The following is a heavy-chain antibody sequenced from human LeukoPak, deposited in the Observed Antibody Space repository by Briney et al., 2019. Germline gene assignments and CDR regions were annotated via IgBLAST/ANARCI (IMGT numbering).Heavy chain of an antibody. V-gene: IGHV3-33*06. Sequence: PGRSLRLSCAASGFTFSSYGMHWVRQAPGKGLEWAAVIWYDGSNKYYADSVKGRFTISRDNSKNTLYLQMNSLRAEDTAVYYCAKGGTGGSSWYDGGVFDYWGQGTLVTVSS. CDR3: AKGGTGGSSWYDGGVFDY. CDR1: GFTFSSYG. J-gene: IGHJ4*02. D-gene: IGHD6-13*01. CDR2: IWYDGSNK.